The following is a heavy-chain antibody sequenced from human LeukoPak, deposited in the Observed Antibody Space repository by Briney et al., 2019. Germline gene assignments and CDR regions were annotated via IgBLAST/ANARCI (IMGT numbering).Heavy chain of an antibody. CDR2: ISTSASSI. CDR3: AKAPIYGDSAGYFDY. CDR1: GFTFSDYY. V-gene: IGHV3-11*01. Sequence: GGSLRLSCGASGFTFSDYYMSWIRQTPGKGLEWLAYISTSASSIDYADSVKGRFTISRDNAKNSLYLQMNSLRAEDTALFYCAKAPIYGDSAGYFDYWGQGTLVTVSS. D-gene: IGHD4-17*01. J-gene: IGHJ4*02.